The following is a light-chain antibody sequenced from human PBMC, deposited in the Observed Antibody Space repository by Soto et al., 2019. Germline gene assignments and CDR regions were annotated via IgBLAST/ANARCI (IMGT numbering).Light chain of an antibody. CDR3: QQYGSTPYT. V-gene: IGKV3-20*01. CDR1: QSVSNNY. J-gene: IGKJ2*01. Sequence: EVVMTQSPGTLSLSPGDRATLSCRASQSVSNNYLAWYQQRPGHAPRLLIYGASKRATGIPDQFSGSGSGTDFTLSVNRLEPEDVAVYYGQQYGSTPYTFGQATKLE. CDR2: GAS.